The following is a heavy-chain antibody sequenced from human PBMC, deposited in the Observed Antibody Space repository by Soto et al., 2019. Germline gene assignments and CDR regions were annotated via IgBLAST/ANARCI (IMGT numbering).Heavy chain of an antibody. CDR1: GGTFSSYA. Sequence: SVKVSCKASGGTFSSYAISWVRQAPGQGLEWMGGIIPIFGTANYAQKFQGRVTITADESTSTAYMELSSLRSEDTAVYYCAMVVVPAPSKGGMDVWGQGTTVTVSS. CDR3: AMVVVPAPSKGGMDV. CDR2: IIPIFGTA. D-gene: IGHD2-2*01. V-gene: IGHV1-69*13. J-gene: IGHJ6*02.